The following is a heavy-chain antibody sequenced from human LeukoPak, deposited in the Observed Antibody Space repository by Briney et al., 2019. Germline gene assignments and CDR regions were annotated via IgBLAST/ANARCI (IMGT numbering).Heavy chain of an antibody. V-gene: IGHV4-59*01. CDR1: GGSISRYY. J-gene: IGHJ2*01. CDR2: IYYSGSS. D-gene: IGHD3-22*01. CDR3: VRPLSYYDSSGYPGGWYFDL. Sequence: AETLSLTCTGSGGSISRYYWSWIRQPPGKGVEGIGYIYYSGSSNYNPSLKSRGTISVDTSKHQFSLQLSSVTAAATAVYYCVRPLSYYDSSGYPGGWYFDLWGRGTLVTVSS.